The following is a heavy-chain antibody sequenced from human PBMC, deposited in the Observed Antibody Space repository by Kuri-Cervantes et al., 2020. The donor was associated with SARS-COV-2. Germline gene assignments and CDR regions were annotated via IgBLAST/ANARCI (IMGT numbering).Heavy chain of an antibody. J-gene: IGHJ5*02. CDR3: ARLKTGGGIDP. Sequence: GSLRLSCTVSGYSISSGYYWGWIRQPPGKGLEWIGSIYHSGSTYYNPSLKSRVTISVDTSKNQFPLKLSSVTAADTAVYYCARLKTGGGIDPWGQGTLVTVSS. CDR1: GYSISSGYY. V-gene: IGHV4-38-2*02. CDR2: IYHSGST. D-gene: IGHD7-27*01.